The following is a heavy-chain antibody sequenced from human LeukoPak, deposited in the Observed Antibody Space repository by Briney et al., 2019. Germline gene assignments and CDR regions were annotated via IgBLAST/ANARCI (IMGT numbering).Heavy chain of an antibody. J-gene: IGHJ4*02. Sequence: GESLKISCEGSGYSFTSSWIGWVRQMPGKGLEWMGIIYPGDSDISYSPSFQGQVTISADKSITTAYLQWSSLKASDTVIYYCARGLYCSGGSCRFDYWGQGALVTVSS. V-gene: IGHV5-51*01. CDR1: GYSFTSSW. CDR3: ARGLYCSGGSCRFDY. D-gene: IGHD2-15*01. CDR2: IYPGDSDI.